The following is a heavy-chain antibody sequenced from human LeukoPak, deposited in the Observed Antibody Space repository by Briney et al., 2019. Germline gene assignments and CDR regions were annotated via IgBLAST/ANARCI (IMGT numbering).Heavy chain of an antibody. J-gene: IGHJ5*02. CDR1: GFTFSGYW. CDR3: ARDPHGGNSPGP. V-gene: IGHV3-7*01. CDR2: INQDGGDR. Sequence: PGGSLRLSCAASGFTFSGYWMGWVRQAPGKGLEWVANINQDGGDRNYVDSVKGRFTISRDNAKNSLYLQMNSLRAEDTAVHYCARDPHGGNSPGPWGQGTLVTVSS. D-gene: IGHD4-23*01.